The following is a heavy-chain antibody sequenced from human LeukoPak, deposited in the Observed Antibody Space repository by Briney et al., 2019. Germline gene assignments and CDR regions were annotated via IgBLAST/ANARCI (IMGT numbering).Heavy chain of an antibody. J-gene: IGHJ4*02. CDR1: GFSVSGNY. CDR2: IYSGGST. V-gene: IGHV3-53*04. D-gene: IGHD5-24*01. Sequence: PGGSLILSCAASGFSVSGNYMSWVRQAPGKGLEWVSVIYSGGSTYYADSVKGRFTISRHISKNTLYLQMNSLRAEDTAVYYCARGGSRDGYNYPFFDYWGQGTLVTVSS. CDR3: ARGGSRDGYNYPFFDY.